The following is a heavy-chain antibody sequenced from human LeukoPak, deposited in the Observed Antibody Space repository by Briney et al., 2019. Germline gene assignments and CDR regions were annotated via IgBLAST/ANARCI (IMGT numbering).Heavy chain of an antibody. V-gene: IGHV3-33*01. Sequence: GGSLRLSCAASGFTFSSYGMHWVRQAPGKGLEWVAVIWYDGSNKNYEDSVKGRFTISRDNSKNTLYLQMNSLRAEDTAVYYCAREVYYYDSSGYYLGEDYYYYGMDVWGQGTTVTVSS. CDR2: IWYDGSNK. CDR3: AREVYYYDSSGYYLGEDYYYYGMDV. J-gene: IGHJ6*02. D-gene: IGHD3-22*01. CDR1: GFTFSSYG.